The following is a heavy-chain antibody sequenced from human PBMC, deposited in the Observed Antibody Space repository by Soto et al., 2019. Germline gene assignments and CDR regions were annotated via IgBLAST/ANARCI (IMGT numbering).Heavy chain of an antibody. D-gene: IGHD5-18*01. CDR3: ARGDIDSYGYYVSGYFDY. CDR1: GFTFSSYG. J-gene: IGHJ4*02. CDR2: ISYDGSNK. Sequence: GGSLRLSCASSGFTFSSYGMHWVRQAPGKGLEWVAVISYDGSNKYYADSVKGRFTISRDNAKNSLYLQMNSLRAEDTAVYYCARGDIDSYGYYVSGYFDYWGQGTLVTVSS. V-gene: IGHV3-30*03.